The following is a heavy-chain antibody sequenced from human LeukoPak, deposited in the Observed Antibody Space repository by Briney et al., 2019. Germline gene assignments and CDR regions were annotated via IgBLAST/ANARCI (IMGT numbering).Heavy chain of an antibody. CDR3: ARPRHQYYDILTGYNNNWFDP. V-gene: IGHV3-23*01. D-gene: IGHD3-9*01. CDR1: GFTSIAYA. CDR2: ISGGGVTT. J-gene: IGHJ5*02. Sequence: GGSLRLSCVGSGFTSIAYALTWARQAPGKGLEWVSGISGGGVTTYYADSVKGRFTISRDNSKNTLYLQMNSLRAEDTAVYCCARPRHQYYDILTGYNNNWFDPWGQGTLVTVSS.